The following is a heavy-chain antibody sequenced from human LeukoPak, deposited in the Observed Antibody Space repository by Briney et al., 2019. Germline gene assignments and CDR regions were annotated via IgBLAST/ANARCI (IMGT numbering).Heavy chain of an antibody. D-gene: IGHD2-2*01. CDR1: GYSISSGYY. J-gene: IGHJ5*02. CDR3: ARDVGPPWGYCSSTSCFSPLFDP. Sequence: SETLSLTCAASGYSISSGYYWGWIRPPPPKGLEWIGSIYHSGSTYYNPSLKSRVTISVDTYKNQFSLKLSSVTAAYTAVYCCARDVGPPWGYCSSTSCFSPLFDPWGQGTLVTVSS. CDR2: IYHSGST. V-gene: IGHV4-38-2*02.